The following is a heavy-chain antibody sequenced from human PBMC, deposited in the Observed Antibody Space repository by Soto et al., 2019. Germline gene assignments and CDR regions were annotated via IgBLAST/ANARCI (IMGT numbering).Heavy chain of an antibody. J-gene: IGHJ4*02. CDR1: GYTFTSYD. CDR2: MNPNSGNT. V-gene: IGHV1-8*01. CDR3: ARAGYWSGGSCYSDIDY. D-gene: IGHD2-15*01. Sequence: QVQLVQSGAEVKKPGASVKVSCKASGYTFTSYDINWVRQATGQGLEWMGRMNPNSGNTGYAQKFQGRVTMTRNASIRTAYMSLSSLRSEYTAVYSCARAGYWSGGSCYSDIDYWGQGTLVVFSS.